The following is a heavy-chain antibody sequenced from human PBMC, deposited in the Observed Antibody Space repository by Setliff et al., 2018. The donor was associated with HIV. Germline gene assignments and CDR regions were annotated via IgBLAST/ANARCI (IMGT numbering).Heavy chain of an antibody. CDR2: IAADGSNQ. J-gene: IGHJ6*03. V-gene: IGHV3-30*18. D-gene: IGHD3-16*01. CDR3: AKDSGRWGSFLHFHFMEV. Sequence: GGSLRLSCAASGFTFIIHAIHWVRQAPGKGLEWVAVIAADGSNQYYGDSVQGRFTVSRDNQRNMVFLQMNSLKVDDTAVFYCAKDSGRWGSFLHFHFMEVWGKGTTVTVSS. CDR1: GFTFIIHA.